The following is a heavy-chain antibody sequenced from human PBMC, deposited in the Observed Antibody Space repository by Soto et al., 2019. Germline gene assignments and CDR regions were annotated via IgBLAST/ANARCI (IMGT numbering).Heavy chain of an antibody. J-gene: IGHJ4*02. D-gene: IGHD5-12*01. CDR2: IYHSGST. CDR3: ARVSPSGYDTPYFDY. V-gene: IGHV4-4*02. Sequence: SETLSLTCAVSSGSISSSNWWSWVRQPPGKGLEWIGEIYHSGSTNYNPSLKSRVTISVDKSKNQFSLKLSSVTAADTAVYYCARVSPSGYDTPYFDYWGQGTLVTVSS. CDR1: SGSISSSNW.